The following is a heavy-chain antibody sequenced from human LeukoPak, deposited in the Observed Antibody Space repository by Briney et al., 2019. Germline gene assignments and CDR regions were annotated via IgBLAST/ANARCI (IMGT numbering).Heavy chain of an antibody. CDR2: IYPSGST. D-gene: IGHD2-2*01. CDR1: GGSISDYF. V-gene: IGHV4-4*07. J-gene: IGHJ4*02. CDR3: ARGAYCGSASCYVTD. Sequence: PSETLSLTCTVSGGSISDYFWTWIPQPAGKGLEWIGRIYPSGSTNYNPSLRSRVTILVDKSKNQFSLKLNSVTAADTAVFYCARGAYCGSASCYVTDWGQGTLVTVSS.